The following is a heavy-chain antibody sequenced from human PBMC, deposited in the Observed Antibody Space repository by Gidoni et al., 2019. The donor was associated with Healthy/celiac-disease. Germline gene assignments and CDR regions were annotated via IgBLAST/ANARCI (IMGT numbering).Heavy chain of an antibody. CDR2: ISGSGGRT. D-gene: IGHD5-18*01. CDR1: GFTFSSYA. J-gene: IGHJ3*02. V-gene: IGHV3-23*01. CDR3: AKGYSYGYYRDAFDI. Sequence: EVQLLESGGGLVQPGVSLRLSCAASGFTFSSYAMSWVRQAPGKGLEWVSAISGSGGRTYNADSVKGRFTISRKNAKNSLYLQMNRLRAEDTAVYYCAKGYSYGYYRDAFDIWGQGTMVTVSS.